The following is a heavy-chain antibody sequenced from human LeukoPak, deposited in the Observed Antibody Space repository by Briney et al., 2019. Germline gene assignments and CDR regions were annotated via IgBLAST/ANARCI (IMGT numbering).Heavy chain of an antibody. D-gene: IGHD5-24*01. CDR1: GGSISSYY. Sequence: SETLSLTCTVSGGSISSYYWNYIRQPPGKGLEWIGSISYSGSTYYNPSLKSRVTISVDTSKNQFSPKLNSLTAADTAVYYCARGRRDGYTDAWCFDLWGRGTLVTVSA. CDR3: ARGRRDGYTDAWCFDL. CDR2: ISYSGST. J-gene: IGHJ2*01. V-gene: IGHV4-39*07.